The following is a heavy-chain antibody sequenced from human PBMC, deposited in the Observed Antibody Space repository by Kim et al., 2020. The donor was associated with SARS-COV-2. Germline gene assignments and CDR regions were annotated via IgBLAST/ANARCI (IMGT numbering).Heavy chain of an antibody. J-gene: IGHJ6*03. CDR2: IYYSGST. Sequence: SETLSLTCTVSGGSISSYYWSWIRQPPGKGLEWIGYIYYSGSTNYNPSPKSRVTISVDTTKNQFSLKLSSVTAADTAAFYCARQGITARPSYYYYYMDV. D-gene: IGHD6-6*01. V-gene: IGHV4-59*08. CDR3: ARQGITARPSYYYYYMDV. CDR1: GGSISSYY.